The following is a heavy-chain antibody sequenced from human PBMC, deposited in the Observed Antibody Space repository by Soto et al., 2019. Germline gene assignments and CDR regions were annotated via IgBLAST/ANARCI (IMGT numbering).Heavy chain of an antibody. CDR1: GGTFSSYA. J-gene: IGHJ4*02. Sequence: QVQLVQSGAEVKKPGSSVKVSWKASGGTFSSYAISWVRQAPGQGLEWMGGIIPIFGTANYAQKFQGRVTITADESTSTAYMELSSLRSEDTAAYYCARESTGMATMFDYWGQGTLVTVSS. V-gene: IGHV1-69*01. D-gene: IGHD5-12*01. CDR3: ARESTGMATMFDY. CDR2: IIPIFGTA.